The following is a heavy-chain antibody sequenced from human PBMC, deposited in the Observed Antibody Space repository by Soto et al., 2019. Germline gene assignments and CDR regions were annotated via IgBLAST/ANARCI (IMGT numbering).Heavy chain of an antibody. CDR2: INPNGGST. V-gene: IGHV1-46*01. Sequence: QVQLVQSGAEVKKPGASVKVSCKASGYIFINYYIHWVLQAPGQGLEWIGRINPNGGSTNYAQKFRGRVTLDRDTSTSTVYMDLSSLRSEDTAMYYCARDLAAGDFWGQGTLVTVSS. J-gene: IGHJ4*02. CDR3: ARDLAAGDF. CDR1: GYIFINYY. D-gene: IGHD6-13*01.